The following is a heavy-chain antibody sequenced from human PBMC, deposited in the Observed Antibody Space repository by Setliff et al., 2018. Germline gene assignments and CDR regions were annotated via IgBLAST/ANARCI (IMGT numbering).Heavy chain of an antibody. CDR1: GGSISSSSYY. J-gene: IGHJ5*02. CDR3: ARESDYCSGGSCYFLGVVWFDP. V-gene: IGHV4-39*07. CDR2: IYYSGST. D-gene: IGHD2-15*01. Sequence: SSETLSLTCTVSGGSISSSSYYWGWIRRPPGKGLEWIGSIYYSGSTYYNPSLKSRVTISVDTSKNQFSLKLSSVTAADTAVYYCARESDYCSGGSCYFLGVVWFDPWGQGTLVTVSS.